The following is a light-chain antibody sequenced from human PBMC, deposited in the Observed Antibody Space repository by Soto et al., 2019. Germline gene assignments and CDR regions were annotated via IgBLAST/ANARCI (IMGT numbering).Light chain of an antibody. CDR1: QTISSW. Sequence: DIQMTQSPSTLSGSVGDRVTITCRASQTISSWLAWYQHKPGKAPKVLTHKASTLQSGVPLRFSGSGSGTEFTLTISSLQPDDFATYSCQHYNSYSEAFGQGSNV. J-gene: IGKJ1*01. CDR3: QHYNSYSEA. V-gene: IGKV1-5*03. CDR2: KAS.